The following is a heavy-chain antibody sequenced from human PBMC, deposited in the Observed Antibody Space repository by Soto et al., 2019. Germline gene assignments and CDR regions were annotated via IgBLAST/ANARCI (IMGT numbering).Heavy chain of an antibody. CDR2: IIPIFGTA. V-gene: IGHV1-69*13. J-gene: IGHJ4*02. D-gene: IGHD6-13*01. CDR3: AMIAAAGIPAPYYFDY. CDR1: GGTFSSYA. Sequence: ASVKVSCKASGGTFSSYAISWVRQAPGQGLEWMGGIIPIFGTANYAQKFQGRVTITADESTSTAYMELSSLRSEDTAVYYCAMIAAAGIPAPYYFDYWGQGTLVTVSS.